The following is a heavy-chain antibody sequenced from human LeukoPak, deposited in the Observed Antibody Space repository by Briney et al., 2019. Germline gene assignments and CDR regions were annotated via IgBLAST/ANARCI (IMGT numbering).Heavy chain of an antibody. Sequence: SETLSLTCTVSGGSISSYYWSWIRQPPGKGLEWIGYIYYSGSTNYNPSLKSRVTISVDTSKNQFSLKLSSVTAADTAVYYCARDVYSNYVGAFDIWGQGTMVTVSS. J-gene: IGHJ3*02. CDR1: GGSISSYY. CDR3: ARDVYSNYVGAFDI. V-gene: IGHV4-59*01. D-gene: IGHD4-11*01. CDR2: IYYSGST.